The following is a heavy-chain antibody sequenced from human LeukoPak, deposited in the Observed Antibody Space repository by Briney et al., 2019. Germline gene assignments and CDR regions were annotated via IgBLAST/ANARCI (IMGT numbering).Heavy chain of an antibody. CDR1: GFTFSSYR. D-gene: IGHD1-1*01. V-gene: IGHV3-74*01. CDR2: IKTDGGST. J-gene: IGHJ6*02. CDR3: ARDEGTYGMDV. Sequence: GGSLRLSCAASGFTFSSYRMHWVRQAPGKGLVWVSLIKTDGGSTSYADSVKGRFTISRDSAKNTLYLLMNSLRAEDTAVYYCARDEGTYGMDVWGQGTTVTVSS.